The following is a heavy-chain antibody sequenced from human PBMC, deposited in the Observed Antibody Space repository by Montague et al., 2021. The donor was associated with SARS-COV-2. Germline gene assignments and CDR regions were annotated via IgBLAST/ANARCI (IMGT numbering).Heavy chain of an antibody. J-gene: IGHJ6*02. CDR2: INYTGST. CDR1: GGSISSYY. V-gene: IGHV4-59*13. Sequence: SETLSLTCTVSGGSISSYYWTWIRHPPGKGLEWIGYINYTGSTNYNPSLESRVTISLDTSKNQFSLKLSSVTAADTAVYYCARGHYYGRKDYYYGVEVWGQGTTGAVSS. CDR3: ARGHYYGRKDYYYGVEV. D-gene: IGHD3-10*01.